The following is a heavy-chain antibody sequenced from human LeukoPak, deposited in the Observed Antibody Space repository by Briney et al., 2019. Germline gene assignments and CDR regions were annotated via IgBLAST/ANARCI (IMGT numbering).Heavy chain of an antibody. V-gene: IGHV3-53*01. CDR2: IYPGGST. CDR3: ARPTSGQSFDI. D-gene: IGHD6-19*01. J-gene: IGHJ3*02. Sequence: GGSLRLSCAASGFTVSGSYMSWVRQAPGKGLEWVSIIYPGGSTYYADSVKGRFTISRNNSKNTLELQMNSLRADDTAVYYCARPTSGQSFDIWGQGTMVTVSS. CDR1: GFTVSGSY.